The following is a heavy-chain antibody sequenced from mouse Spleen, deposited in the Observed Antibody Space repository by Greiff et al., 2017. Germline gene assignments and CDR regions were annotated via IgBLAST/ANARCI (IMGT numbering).Heavy chain of an antibody. D-gene: IGHD2-2*01. CDR2: ICGDGST. CDR3: ARVPLWLRGYFDY. V-gene: IGHV2-6-7*01. Sequence: VKLEESGPGLVAPSPTLSITCTASGFSLTGYGVNWVRQPPGKGLEWLGMICGDGSTDNYTHPKTSQSISTYNSKSQVFLKMNRLRTDDTARYYCARVPLWLRGYFDYWGQGTTLTVSS. CDR1: GFSLTGYG. J-gene: IGHJ2*01.